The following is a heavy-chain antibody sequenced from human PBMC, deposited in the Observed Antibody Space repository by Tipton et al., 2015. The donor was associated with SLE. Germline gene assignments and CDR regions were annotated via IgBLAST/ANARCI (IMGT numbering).Heavy chain of an antibody. J-gene: IGHJ4*02. CDR3: ARELAGGFDY. D-gene: IGHD3-10*01. CDR2: IYYSGST. V-gene: IGHV4-39*07. CDR1: GGSISSGGYS. Sequence: TLSLTCAVSGGSISSGGYSWSWIRQPPGKGLEWIGKIYYSGSTYYNPSLKSRVTISVDTSKNQFSLKLSSVTAADTAVYYCARELAGGFDYWGQGALVTVSS.